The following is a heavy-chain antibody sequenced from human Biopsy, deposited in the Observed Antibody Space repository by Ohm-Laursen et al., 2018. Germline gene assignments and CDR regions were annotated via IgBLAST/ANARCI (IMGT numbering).Heavy chain of an antibody. CDR1: GFTFSDYY. V-gene: IGHV3-11*01. J-gene: IGHJ5*02. Sequence: SLRLSCAASGFTFSDYYMNWFRRAPGKGLEWIAYIHKDSTTEYYADSVRGRFSISRDNAQKSLYLQMNSLRAEDTAVYYCARERDPWGQGTLVTVSS. CDR2: IHKDSTTE. CDR3: ARERDP.